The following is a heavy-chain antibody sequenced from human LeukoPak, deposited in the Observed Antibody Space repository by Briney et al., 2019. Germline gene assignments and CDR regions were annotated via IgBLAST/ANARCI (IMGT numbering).Heavy chain of an antibody. CDR1: GYTFTSYY. CDR2: INPSGGST. V-gene: IGHV1-46*01. D-gene: IGHD2-2*01. Sequence: ASVKVSCKASGYTFTSYYMHWVRQAPGQGLEWMGIINPSGGSTSYAQKFQGRVTMTRDMSTSTVYMELSSLRSEDTAVYYCARVYCSSTSCYDFSDYWGQGTLVTVSS. J-gene: IGHJ4*02. CDR3: ARVYCSSTSCYDFSDY.